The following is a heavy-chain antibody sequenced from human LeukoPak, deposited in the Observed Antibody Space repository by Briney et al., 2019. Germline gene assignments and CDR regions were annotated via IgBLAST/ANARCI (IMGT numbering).Heavy chain of an antibody. V-gene: IGHV4-39*01. Sequence: SETLSLTCTVSGGSISSSSYYWGWIRQPPGKGLEWIGSIYYSGSTYYNPSLKSRVTTSVDTSKNQFSLKLSSVTAADTAVYYCARNALVVVAATSWFDPWGQGTLVTVSS. D-gene: IGHD2-15*01. CDR1: GGSISSSSYY. J-gene: IGHJ5*02. CDR3: ARNALVVVAATSWFDP. CDR2: IYYSGST.